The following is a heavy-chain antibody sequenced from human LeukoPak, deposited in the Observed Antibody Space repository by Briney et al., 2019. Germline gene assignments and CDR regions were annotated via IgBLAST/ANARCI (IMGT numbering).Heavy chain of an antibody. CDR3: AREVGYFDY. CDR2: ISDSGGST. J-gene: IGHJ4*02. CDR1: GFTFSSYA. V-gene: IGHV3-23*01. D-gene: IGHD3-10*01. Sequence: PGGSLRLSGAASGFTFSSYAMSWVRQAPGKGLEWVSVISDSGGSTYYADSVKGRFTISRDNSKNTLYLQMNSLRAEDTAVYYCAREVGYFDYWGQGTLVTVSS.